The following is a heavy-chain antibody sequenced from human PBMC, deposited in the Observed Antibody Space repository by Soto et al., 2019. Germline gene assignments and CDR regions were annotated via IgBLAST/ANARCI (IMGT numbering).Heavy chain of an antibody. Sequence: GGSLRLSCAASGFTFSSYSMNWVRQAPGKGLEWVSYISSSGTTMYYADSVKGRFTISRDSAKNSLSLQMNSLRAEDTAVYYCARGAETGYSGVDYWRQGTLVTVSS. CDR2: ISSSGTTM. CDR1: GFTFSSYS. J-gene: IGHJ4*02. D-gene: IGHD6-25*01. CDR3: ARGAETGYSGVDY. V-gene: IGHV3-48*01.